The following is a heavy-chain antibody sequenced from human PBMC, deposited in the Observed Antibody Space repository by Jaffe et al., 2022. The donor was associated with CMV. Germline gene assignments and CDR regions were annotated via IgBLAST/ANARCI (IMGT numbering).Heavy chain of an antibody. D-gene: IGHD4-17*01. V-gene: IGHV1-58*01. Sequence: QMQLVQSGPEVKKPGTSVKVSCKASGFTFTSSAVQWVRQARGQRLEWIGWIVVGSGNTNYAQKFQERVTITRDMSTSTAYMELSSLRSEDTAVYYCAASSGRFYGDYPYYYGMDVWGQGTTVTVSS. J-gene: IGHJ6*02. CDR1: GFTFTSSA. CDR3: AASSGRFYGDYPYYYGMDV. CDR2: IVVGSGNT.